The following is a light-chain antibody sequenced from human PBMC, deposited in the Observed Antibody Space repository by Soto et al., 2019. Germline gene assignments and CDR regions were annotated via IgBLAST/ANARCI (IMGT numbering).Light chain of an antibody. CDR3: QQRSNWPPALT. J-gene: IGKJ4*01. CDR2: DAS. V-gene: IGKV3-11*01. CDR1: QSVSSY. Sequence: SVLPQTPATLSLSPGERATLSCRASQSVSSYLAWYQPKPVQAPRLLIYDASNRATGIPARFSGSGSGTDFTLTISSLEPEDFAVYYCQQRSNWPPALTFGGGTKV.